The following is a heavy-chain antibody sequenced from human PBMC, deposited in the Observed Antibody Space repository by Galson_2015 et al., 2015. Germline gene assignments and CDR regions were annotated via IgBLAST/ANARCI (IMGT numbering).Heavy chain of an antibody. CDR1: GFTFSDHY. CDR3: ARSSGLSTRGAFDI. D-gene: IGHD5/OR15-5a*01. Sequence: SLRLSCAASGFTFSDHYMDWVRQAPGKGLEWVAVIWYDGSNKYYADSVKGRFTISRDNSKNTLYLQMNSLRAEDTAVYYCARSSGLSTRGAFDIWGQGTMVTVSS. CDR2: IWYDGSNK. V-gene: IGHV3-33*08. J-gene: IGHJ3*02.